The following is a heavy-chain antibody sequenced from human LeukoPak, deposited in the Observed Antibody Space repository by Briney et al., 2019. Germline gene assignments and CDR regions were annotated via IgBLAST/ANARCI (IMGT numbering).Heavy chain of an antibody. CDR1: GYPFGTYG. CDR3: ARGVVVVAAKGFYMDV. D-gene: IGHD2-15*01. V-gene: IGHV1-18*01. Sequence: ASVKVSCKTSGYPFGTYGINWVRQAPGQGLEWMGWVSTYNGHTSCPQKFQGRVTMTTDTSTRTAYMELRSLRSDDTAVYYCARGVVVVAAKGFYMDVWGKGTTVTVSS. J-gene: IGHJ6*03. CDR2: VSTYNGHT.